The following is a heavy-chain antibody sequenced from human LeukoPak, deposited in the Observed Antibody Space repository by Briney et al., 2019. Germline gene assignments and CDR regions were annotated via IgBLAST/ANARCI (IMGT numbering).Heavy chain of an antibody. D-gene: IGHD3-22*01. CDR1: GFTFDDSA. CDR2: ITGDGTTT. J-gene: IGHJ6*03. Sequence: GGSLRLSCAASGFTFDDSAMHWVRRAPGRGLEWVSLITGDGTTTYYADSVKGRFTISRDNNKNSLYLQMHSLRTEDTAFYYCAKPNNYYDSSGYPVAYYYYYYMDVWGKGATVTVSS. CDR3: AKPNNYYDSSGYPVAYYYYYYMDV. V-gene: IGHV3-43*02.